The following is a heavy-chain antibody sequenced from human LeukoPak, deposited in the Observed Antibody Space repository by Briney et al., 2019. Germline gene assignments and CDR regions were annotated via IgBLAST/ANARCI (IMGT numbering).Heavy chain of an antibody. CDR2: IYYSGST. CDR3: ARQDTAMVWNWFDP. Sequence: SETLSLTCTVSGGSISSYYWSWIRQPPGKGLEWIGYIYYSGSTNYNPSLKSRVTISVDTSKNQFSLKLSSVTAADTAVYYCARQDTAMVWNWFDPWGQGTLVTVSS. D-gene: IGHD5-18*01. J-gene: IGHJ5*02. CDR1: GGSISSYY. V-gene: IGHV4-59*08.